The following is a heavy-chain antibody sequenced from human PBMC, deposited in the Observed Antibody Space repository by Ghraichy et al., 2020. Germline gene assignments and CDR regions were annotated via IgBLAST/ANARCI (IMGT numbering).Heavy chain of an antibody. CDR3: ARGNGLLWFAYDC. V-gene: IGHV3-7*01. D-gene: IGHD3-10*01. Sequence: GGSLRLSCAASGFTFSNYWMSWVRQAPGKGLEWVANIKQDGSAKYYVDSVNGRFTISRDNAKNSLYLQMNSLRAEDTAVYYCARGNGLLWFAYDCWGQGTLVTVSS. CDR2: IKQDGSAK. J-gene: IGHJ4*02. CDR1: GFTFSNYW.